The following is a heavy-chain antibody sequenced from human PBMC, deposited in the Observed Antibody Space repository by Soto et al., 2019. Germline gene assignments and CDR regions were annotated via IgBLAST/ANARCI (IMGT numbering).Heavy chain of an antibody. CDR1: GGSISSGDYY. Sequence: SETLSLTCTVSGGSISSGDYYWSCIRQPPGKGLEWIGYIYYSGSTYYNPSLKSRVTISVDTSKNQFSLKLSSVTAADTAVYYCARGPQYSSSWSYYYYGMDVWGQGTTVTVSS. CDR2: IYYSGST. J-gene: IGHJ6*02. CDR3: ARGPQYSSSWSYYYYGMDV. V-gene: IGHV4-30-4*01. D-gene: IGHD6-13*01.